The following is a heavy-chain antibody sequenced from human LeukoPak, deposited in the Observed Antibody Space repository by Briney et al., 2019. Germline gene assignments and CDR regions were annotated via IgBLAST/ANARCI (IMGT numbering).Heavy chain of an antibody. CDR3: ARIGYGGNSVYYMDV. D-gene: IGHD4-23*01. CDR1: GYSISSGYY. V-gene: IGHV4-38-2*02. J-gene: IGHJ6*03. CDR2: IYHSGST. Sequence: SETLSLTCTVSGYSISSGYYWGWIRQSPGKGLEWIGSIYHSGSTYYNPSLKSRVTISVDTSQNQFSLKLSSVTAADMAVYYCARIGYGGNSVYYMDVWGKGTTVTVSS.